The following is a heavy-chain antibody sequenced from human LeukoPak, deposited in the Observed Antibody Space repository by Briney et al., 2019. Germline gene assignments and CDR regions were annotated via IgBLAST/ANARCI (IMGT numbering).Heavy chain of an antibody. CDR3: ARDPYKNKDYTNYGAFDI. V-gene: IGHV3-7*01. D-gene: IGHD4-11*01. CDR2: IKYDGREI. Sequence: GGSLRLSCIASDFSFSDSWMTWVRKAPGKGPEWVASIKYDGREIQYVDSVKGRFTISRDNAKRSLYLEMASLRVEDTAVFYCARDPYKNKDYTNYGAFDIWGQGTMVAVSS. J-gene: IGHJ3*02. CDR1: DFSFSDSW.